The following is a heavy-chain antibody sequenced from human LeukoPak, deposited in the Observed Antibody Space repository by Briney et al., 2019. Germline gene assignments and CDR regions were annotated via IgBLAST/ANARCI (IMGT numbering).Heavy chain of an antibody. Sequence: NPSETLSLTCAVSGGSISSGGYSWSWIRQPPGKGLEWIGYIYHSGSTYYNPSLKSRVTISVDRSKNQFSLKLSSVTAADTAVYYCARGRDYGDYLYAFDIWGQGAMVTVSS. CDR1: GGSISSGGYS. D-gene: IGHD4-17*01. CDR3: ARGRDYGDYLYAFDI. V-gene: IGHV4-30-2*01. CDR2: IYHSGST. J-gene: IGHJ3*02.